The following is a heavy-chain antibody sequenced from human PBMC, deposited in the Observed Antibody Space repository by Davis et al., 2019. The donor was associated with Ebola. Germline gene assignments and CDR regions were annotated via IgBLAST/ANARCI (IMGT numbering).Heavy chain of an antibody. V-gene: IGHV4-31*03. J-gene: IGHJ5*02. CDR3: ARAWYQRGAGGFDP. D-gene: IGHD2-2*01. CDR2: IYYSGST. Sequence: PSETLSLTCTVSGGSISSGGYYWSWIRQHPGKGLEWIGYIYYSGSTYYNPSLKSRVTISVDTSKNQFSLKLSSVTAADTAVYYCARAWYQRGAGGFDPWGQGTLVTVSS. CDR1: GGSISSGGYY.